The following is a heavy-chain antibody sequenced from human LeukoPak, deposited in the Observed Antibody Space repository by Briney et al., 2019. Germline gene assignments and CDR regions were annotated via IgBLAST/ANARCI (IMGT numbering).Heavy chain of an antibody. J-gene: IGHJ4*02. CDR3: TTLDGDYAPDY. CDR1: GFPFSNAW. V-gene: IGHV3-15*04. CDR2: MESKSDGWST. Sequence: PGGSLRLSCAGSGFPFSNAWMRWVRQAPGKGLEWVGRMESKSDGWSTEYAAPGKGRFTISRDDSKNTLYLQINSLKSEDTAVYYCTTLDGDYAPDYWGQGTLVTVSS. D-gene: IGHD4-17*01.